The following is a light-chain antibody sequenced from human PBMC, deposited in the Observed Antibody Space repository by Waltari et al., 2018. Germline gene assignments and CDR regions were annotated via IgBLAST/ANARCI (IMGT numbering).Light chain of an antibody. CDR1: QSNVGDNV. Sequence: QSVLTQPPSASGTPGQRVTISCSGSQSNVGDNVVNWYHHVPGTAPKLLIYRNDKRPSGVPDRFTASKSGTSASLAISGLQAEDEGDYYCATWDDIPTGRWVFGGGTRVTVL. J-gene: IGLJ3*02. CDR3: ATWDDIPTGRWV. V-gene: IGLV1-44*01. CDR2: RND.